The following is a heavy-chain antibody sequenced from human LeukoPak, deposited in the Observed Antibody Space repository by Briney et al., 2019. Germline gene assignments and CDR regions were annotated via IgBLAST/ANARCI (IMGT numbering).Heavy chain of an antibody. J-gene: IGHJ4*02. CDR3: ARAPSGSYGAFDY. D-gene: IGHD1-26*01. CDR2: IYYSGST. Sequence: SETLSLTCTVSGGSISSYYWSWIRQPPGKGREWVGYIYYSGSTNYNPSLKSRVTISVDTSKNQFSLKLSSVTAADTAVYYCARAPSGSYGAFDYWGQGTLVTVSS. V-gene: IGHV4-59*01. CDR1: GGSISSYY.